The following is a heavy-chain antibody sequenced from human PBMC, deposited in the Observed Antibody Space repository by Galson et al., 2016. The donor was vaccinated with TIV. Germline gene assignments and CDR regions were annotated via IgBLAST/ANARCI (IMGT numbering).Heavy chain of an antibody. CDR3: ARGGGDGQKALTHFDH. J-gene: IGHJ4*02. CDR2: TYSRSRWYN. D-gene: IGHD5-24*01. V-gene: IGHV6-1*01. CDR1: GDSVSSKSAA. Sequence: CAISGDSVSSKSAAWNWIRQSPSRGLEWLGRTYSRSRWYNEYAVSVRSRISINPDTSKNQFSLQLNSLTPEDTAIYYCARGGGDGQKALTHFDHWGQRTLVTVSS.